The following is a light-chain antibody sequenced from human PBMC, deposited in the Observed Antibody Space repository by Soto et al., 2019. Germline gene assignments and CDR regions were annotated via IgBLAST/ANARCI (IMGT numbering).Light chain of an antibody. CDR2: DAS. CDR1: QSVSSS. V-gene: IGKV3-11*01. J-gene: IGKJ1*01. CDR3: QQRSNWPWT. Sequence: EIVMTQSPATLSVSPGERATLSCKASQSVSSSLAWYQQKPGQAPRLLIYDASHRATGIPARFSGSGSGTDFTLTISSLEPEDFAVYYCQQRSNWPWTFGQGTKVDIK.